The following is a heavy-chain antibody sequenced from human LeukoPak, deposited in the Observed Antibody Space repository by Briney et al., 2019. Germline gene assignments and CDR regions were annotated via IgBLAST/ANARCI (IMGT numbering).Heavy chain of an antibody. CDR1: GFTFSSYS. CDR2: ISSSSSYI. Sequence: GGSLRLSCAASGFTFSSYSMNWVRQAPGKGREWVSSISSSSSYIYYADSVKGRFTISRDNAKNSLYLQMNSLRAEDTAVYYCARERDFWSGYPYFQHWGQGTLVTVSS. V-gene: IGHV3-21*01. D-gene: IGHD3-3*01. CDR3: ARERDFWSGYPYFQH. J-gene: IGHJ1*01.